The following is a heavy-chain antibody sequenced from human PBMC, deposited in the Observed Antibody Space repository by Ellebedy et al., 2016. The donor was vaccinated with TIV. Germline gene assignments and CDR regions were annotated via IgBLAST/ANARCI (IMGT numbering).Heavy chain of an antibody. V-gene: IGHV4-61*01. D-gene: IGHD1-26*01. J-gene: IGHJ5*02. CDR2: IYYSGST. CDR1: GGSVSSGSYY. CDR3: AGSGSPTLSVWFDP. Sequence: MPSETLSLTCTVSGGSVSSGSYYWSWIRQPPGKGLEWIGYIYYSGSTNYNPSLKSRVTISVDTSKNQFSLKLSSVTAADTAVYYCAGSGSPTLSVWFDPWGQGTLVTVSS.